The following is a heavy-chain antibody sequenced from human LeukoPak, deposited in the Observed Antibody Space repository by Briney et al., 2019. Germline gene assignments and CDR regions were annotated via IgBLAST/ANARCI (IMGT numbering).Heavy chain of an antibody. CDR2: ISSSSSTI. CDR1: GFTFSSYS. J-gene: IGHJ3*02. V-gene: IGHV3-48*01. CDR3: ARAHVGWGLAFDI. D-gene: IGHD3-16*01. Sequence: GGSLRLSCAASGFTFSSYSMNWVRQAPGKGLEWVSYISSSSSTIYYADSVKGRFTISRENAKNSFYLQMNSLRAGDTAIYYCARAHVGWGLAFDIWGQGTVVIVSS.